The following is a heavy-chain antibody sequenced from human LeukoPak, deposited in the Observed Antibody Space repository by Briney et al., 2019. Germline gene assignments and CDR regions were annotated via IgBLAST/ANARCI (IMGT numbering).Heavy chain of an antibody. J-gene: IGHJ4*02. CDR2: FRCRAYGGTP. CDR1: GLTFAVYA. V-gene: IGHV3-49*03. Sequence: GGSLTLSCTASGLTFAVYAVRWFRHAHEGGGEWVGFFRCRAYGGTPEYDASVKGRFTISRYKTKSNAYLQMNSLKTEDTAVYYCTTSFPIAVAGMVDYWGQGTLVTVSS. D-gene: IGHD6-19*01. CDR3: TTSFPIAVAGMVDY.